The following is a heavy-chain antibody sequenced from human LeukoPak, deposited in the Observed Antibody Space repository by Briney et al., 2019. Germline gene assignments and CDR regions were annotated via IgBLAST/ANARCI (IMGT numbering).Heavy chain of an antibody. J-gene: IGHJ4*02. V-gene: IGHV4-34*01. Sequence: SETLSLTCAVYGGSFSGYYWSWIRQPPGKGLEWIGEINHSGSTNYNPSLKSRVTISVDTSKNQFSLKLSSVTAADTAVYYCARNLVATTPGPLDYWGQETLVTVFS. CDR3: ARNLVATTPGPLDY. CDR1: GGSFSGYY. D-gene: IGHD5-12*01. CDR2: INHSGST.